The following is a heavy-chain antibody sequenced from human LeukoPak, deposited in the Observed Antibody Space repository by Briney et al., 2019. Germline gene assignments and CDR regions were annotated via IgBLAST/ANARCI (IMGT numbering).Heavy chain of an antibody. V-gene: IGHV4-59*01. CDR3: ARDSGSTAYGDNGVDY. CDR2: IYNTGST. J-gene: IGHJ4*02. D-gene: IGHD4/OR15-4a*01. Sequence: PSETLSLTCTVSGGSINNYYWNWIRRPPGKGLEWIGHIYNTGSTNYNPSLKSRVTISMDTSKNQFSLKLSSMTAADTAVYYCARDSGSTAYGDNGVDYWGQGTLVTVSS. CDR1: GGSINNYY.